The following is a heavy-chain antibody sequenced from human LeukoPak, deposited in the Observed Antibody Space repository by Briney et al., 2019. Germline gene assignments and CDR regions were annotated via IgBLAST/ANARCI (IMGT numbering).Heavy chain of an antibody. V-gene: IGHV3-53*01. CDR2: IYSSGST. D-gene: IGHD1-1*01. CDR3: ARNTGTTFYFDY. CDR1: GFTVSGNY. J-gene: IGHJ4*02. Sequence: GGSLRLSCAASGFTVSGNYMSWVRQAPGKGLEWVSVIYSSGSTYYADSVKGRFTISRDNSKNTLYLQMNSLRPEDTAAYYCARNTGTTFYFDYWGRGTLVTVSS.